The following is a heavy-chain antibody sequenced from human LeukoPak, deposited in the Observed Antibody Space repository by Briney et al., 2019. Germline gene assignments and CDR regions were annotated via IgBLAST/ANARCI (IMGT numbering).Heavy chain of an antibody. CDR1: GFIFSVSA. V-gene: IGHV3-73*01. D-gene: IGHD1-20*01. J-gene: IGHJ4*02. CDR2: IRSQRYNYTT. CDR3: TRVSPVTQAYNWNDRAHFDY. Sequence: GGSLRLSCTGSGFIFSVSAMHWVRQASGKGLEWVGRIRSQRYNYTTTFSESVKGRFSISRDDSRNTAYLQMNSLKTEDTAVYYCTRVSPVTQAYNWNDRAHFDYWGQGTLVTVSS.